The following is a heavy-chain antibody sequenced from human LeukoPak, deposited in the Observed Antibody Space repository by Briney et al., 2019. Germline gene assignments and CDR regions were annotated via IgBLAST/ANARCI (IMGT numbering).Heavy chain of an antibody. CDR1: GGSISSSNW. CDR3: ARRTTYFGWRPSESPSCFDY. V-gene: IGHV4-4*02. Sequence: SETLSLTRAVSGGSISSSNWWSWVRQPPGKGLEWIGRIFHTGTTDYKTSLKGRVTISVDKSKNQFSLKLTSVTAADTAVYYCARRTTYFGWRPSESPSCFDYWGQGTLVTVSS. D-gene: IGHD3-9*01. CDR2: IFHTGTT. J-gene: IGHJ4*02.